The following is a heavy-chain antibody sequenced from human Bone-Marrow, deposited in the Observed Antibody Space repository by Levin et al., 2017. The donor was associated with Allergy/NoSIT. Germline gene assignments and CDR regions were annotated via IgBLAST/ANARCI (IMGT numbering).Heavy chain of an antibody. D-gene: IGHD4-17*01. CDR3: ARDSYFGNGDYPNGFDH. Sequence: QSGGSLRLSCAASGFTFRSYEMNWVRQAPGKGLEWVSYISSSGSDIYYADSVKGRFTISRDNAKNSLYLQMNSLRAEDTAVYYCARDSYFGNGDYPNGFDHWGQGTLVTVSS. CDR1: GFTFRSYE. CDR2: ISSSGSDI. V-gene: IGHV3-48*03. J-gene: IGHJ4*02.